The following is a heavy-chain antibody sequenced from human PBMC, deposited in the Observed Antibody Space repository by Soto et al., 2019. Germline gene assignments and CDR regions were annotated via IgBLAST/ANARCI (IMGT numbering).Heavy chain of an antibody. J-gene: IGHJ5*02. Sequence: EVQLVESGGGLVQPGRSLRLSCAASGFTFDDYAMHWVRQAPGKGLEWVSGISWNSGSIGYADSVKGRFTISRDNAKNSLYLQMTSLRAEDTALYSCAKVLVRNYVVGWFDPWGQGTLVTVSS. V-gene: IGHV3-9*01. CDR3: AKVLVRNYVVGWFDP. CDR1: GFTFDDYA. D-gene: IGHD4-4*01. CDR2: ISWNSGSI.